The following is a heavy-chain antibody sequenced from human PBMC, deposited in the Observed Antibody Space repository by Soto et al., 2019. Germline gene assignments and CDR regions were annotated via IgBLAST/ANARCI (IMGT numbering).Heavy chain of an antibody. CDR3: AKVSTPVITH. CDR1: GFTFSSYA. CDR2: ISGSGGGT. D-gene: IGHD4-17*01. J-gene: IGHJ4*02. Sequence: GGSLRLSCAASGFTFSSYAMSWVRQAPGKGLEWVSVISGSGGGTYYADSAKGRFTISRDNSKNALYLQMNSLRAEESAIYYWAKVSTPVITHWGQGTLVGASS. V-gene: IGHV3-23*01.